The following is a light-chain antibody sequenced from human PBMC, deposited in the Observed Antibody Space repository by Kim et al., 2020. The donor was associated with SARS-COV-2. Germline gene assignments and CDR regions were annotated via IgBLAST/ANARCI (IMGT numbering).Light chain of an antibody. CDR1: SSDIGAYNY. J-gene: IGLJ1*01. CDR3: TSYTSSSTYV. V-gene: IGLV2-14*03. CDR2: DVS. Sequence: QSALTQPASVSGSPGHSITISCTGTSSDIGAYNYVSWYQQHPGKAPKLIIYDVSNRPSGVSNRFSGSKSGTTASLTISGLQAEDEADYSCTSYTSSSTYVFGTGTKVTVL.